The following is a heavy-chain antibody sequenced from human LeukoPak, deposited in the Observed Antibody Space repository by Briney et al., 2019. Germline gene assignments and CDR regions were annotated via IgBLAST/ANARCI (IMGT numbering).Heavy chain of an antibody. CDR1: GGSFTSYA. CDR3: ASVRDAYNQGYWYFDL. D-gene: IGHD5-24*01. V-gene: IGHV1-69*04. CDR2: FIPMLGIA. J-gene: IGHJ2*01. Sequence: SVKVSCKASGGSFTSYAFSWVRHAPGQGLEWMGRFIPMLGIANFTQRFRDRVSLSADMSTSTAYMELSSLRSEDTAMYYCASVRDAYNQGYWYFDLWGRGTLVSVSS.